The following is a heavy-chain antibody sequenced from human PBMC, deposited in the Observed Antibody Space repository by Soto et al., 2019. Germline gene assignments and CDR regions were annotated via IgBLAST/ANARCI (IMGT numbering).Heavy chain of an antibody. CDR1: GFTFSSYE. CDR3: ARGGSSGYYLDY. J-gene: IGHJ4*02. CDR2: ISSSGSTI. D-gene: IGHD3-22*01. Sequence: QPGGSLRLSCAASGFTFSSYEMNWVRQAPGKGLEWVSYISSSGSTIYYADSVKGRFTISRDNAKNSLYLQMNSLRAEDTAVYYCARGGSSGYYLDYWGQGTLVTVSS. V-gene: IGHV3-48*03.